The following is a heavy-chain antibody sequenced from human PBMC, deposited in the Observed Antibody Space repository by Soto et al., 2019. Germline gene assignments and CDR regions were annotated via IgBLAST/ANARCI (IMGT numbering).Heavy chain of an antibody. V-gene: IGHV3-23*01. CDR2: ISGSGGST. D-gene: IGHD6-19*01. CDR3: AKNNGYSSGWYLDY. Sequence: PGGSLRLSCAASGFPFCSYAMSWVRQAPGKGLEWVSAISGSGGSTYYADSVKGRFTISRDNSKNTLYLQMNSLRAEDTAVYYCAKNNGYSSGWYLDYWGQGTLVTVSS. J-gene: IGHJ4*02. CDR1: GFPFCSYA.